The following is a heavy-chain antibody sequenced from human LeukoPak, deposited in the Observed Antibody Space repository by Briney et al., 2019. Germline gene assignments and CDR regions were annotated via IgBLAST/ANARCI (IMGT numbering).Heavy chain of an antibody. Sequence: PSETLSLTCTVSGGSISSYYWSWIRQPPGKGLEWIGYIYYSGSTNYNPSLKSRVTISVDTSKNQFSLKLSSVTAADTAVYYCARVDLAAAGTVDYWGQGTLVTVSS. J-gene: IGHJ4*02. CDR2: IYYSGST. CDR3: ARVDLAAAGTVDY. CDR1: GGSISSYY. D-gene: IGHD6-13*01. V-gene: IGHV4-59*01.